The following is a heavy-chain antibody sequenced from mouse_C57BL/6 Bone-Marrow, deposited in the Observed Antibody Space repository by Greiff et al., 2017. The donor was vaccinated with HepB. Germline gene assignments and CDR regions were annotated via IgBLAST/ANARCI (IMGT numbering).Heavy chain of an antibody. V-gene: IGHV5-6*01. J-gene: IGHJ1*03. Sequence: EVQLVESGGDLVKPGGSLKLSCAASGFTFSSYGMSWVRQTPDKRLEWVATISSGGSYTYYPDSVKGRFTISRDNAKNTLYLQMSSLKSEDTAMYYCARLRGYYYGSSYGYFDVWGTGTTVTVSS. D-gene: IGHD1-1*01. CDR3: ARLRGYYYGSSYGYFDV. CDR1: GFTFSSYG. CDR2: ISSGGSYT.